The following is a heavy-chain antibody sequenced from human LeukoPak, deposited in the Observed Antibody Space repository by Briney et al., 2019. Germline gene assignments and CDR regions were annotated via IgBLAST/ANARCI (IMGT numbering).Heavy chain of an antibody. CDR2: INHSGST. J-gene: IGHJ5*02. V-gene: IGHV4-34*01. CDR3: ATYLYGDPSLNWFDP. CDR1: GGSFSGYY. D-gene: IGHD4-17*01. Sequence: PSETLSLTCAVYGGSFSGYYWSWIRQPPGKRLEWIGEINHSGSTNYNPSLKSRVTISVDTSKNQFSLKLSSVTAADTAVYYCATYLYGDPSLNWFDPWGQGTLVTVSS.